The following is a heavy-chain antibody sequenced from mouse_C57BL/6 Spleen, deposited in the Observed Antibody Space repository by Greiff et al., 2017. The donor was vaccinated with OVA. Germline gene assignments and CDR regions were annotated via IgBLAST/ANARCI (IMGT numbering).Heavy chain of an antibody. Sequence: EVKLMESGPELVKPGDSVKISCKASGYSFTGYFMNWVMQSHGKSLEWIGRINPYNGDTFYNQKFKGKATLTVDKSSSTAHMELRSLTSEDSAVYYCARSNDYDDYFDYWGQGTTLTVSS. V-gene: IGHV1-20*01. J-gene: IGHJ2*01. CDR2: INPYNGDT. D-gene: IGHD2-4*01. CDR1: GYSFTGYF. CDR3: ARSNDYDDYFDY.